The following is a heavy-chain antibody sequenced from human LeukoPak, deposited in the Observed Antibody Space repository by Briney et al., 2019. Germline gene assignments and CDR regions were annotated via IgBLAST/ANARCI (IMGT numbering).Heavy chain of an antibody. CDR1: GGSISSGSYY. J-gene: IGHJ4*02. D-gene: IGHD1-26*01. V-gene: IGHV4-61*02. CDR3: ARMVGATTAFDY. Sequence: PSETLSLTCTVSGGSISSGSYYWSWIRQPAGKGLEWIGRIYTSGSTNYNPSLKSRVTISVDTSKNQFSLKLSSVTAADTAVYYCARMVGATTAFDYWGQGTLVTVSS. CDR2: IYTSGST.